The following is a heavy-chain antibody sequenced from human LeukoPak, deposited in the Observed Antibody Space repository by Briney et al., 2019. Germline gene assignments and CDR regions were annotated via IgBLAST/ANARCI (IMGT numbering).Heavy chain of an antibody. CDR3: VKETFTVTSPFDY. CDR2: ISGSGGST. Sequence: GGSLRLSCAASGFTFNSYAMSWVRQAPGKGLEWVSTISGSGGSTYYADPVKGRFTISRDNSKNTLYLQMSSLRAEDTAVYYCVKETFTVTSPFDYWGQGTLVTVSS. V-gene: IGHV3-23*01. D-gene: IGHD3-16*01. J-gene: IGHJ4*02. CDR1: GFTFNSYA.